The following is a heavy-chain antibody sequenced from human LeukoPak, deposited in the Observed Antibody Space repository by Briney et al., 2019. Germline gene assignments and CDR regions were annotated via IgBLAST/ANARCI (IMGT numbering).Heavy chain of an antibody. Sequence: SGTLSLTCAVSGGSISSSNWWSWVRQPPGKGLEWIGEIYHSGSTNYNPSLKSRVTMSVDTSKNQFSLKVSSVTAADTAVYYCARVFDSASQAYFYYMDVWGKGTTVTISS. D-gene: IGHD3-10*01. J-gene: IGHJ6*03. CDR1: GGSISSSNW. V-gene: IGHV4-4*02. CDR3: ARVFDSASQAYFYYMDV. CDR2: IYHSGST.